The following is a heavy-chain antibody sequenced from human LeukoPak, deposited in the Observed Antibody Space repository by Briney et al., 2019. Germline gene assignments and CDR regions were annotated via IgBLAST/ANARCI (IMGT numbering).Heavy chain of an antibody. CDR2: ISSGGSTI. D-gene: IGHD3-9*01. J-gene: IGHJ4*02. Sequence: GRSLRLSCAASGFTFSSYGMHWVRQAPGKGLEWVSYISSGGSTIYYADSVRGRFTISRDNAKKRLYLQMNSLRAEDTAVYFCARDFYWSIGSWGQGTQVTVSS. CDR1: GFTFSSYG. V-gene: IGHV3-48*04. CDR3: ARDFYWSIGS.